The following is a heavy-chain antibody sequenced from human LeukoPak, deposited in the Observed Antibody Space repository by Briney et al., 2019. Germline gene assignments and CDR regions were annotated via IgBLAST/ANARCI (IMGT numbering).Heavy chain of an antibody. CDR1: GFIFRSYG. CDR2: ISGSGGST. J-gene: IGHJ4*02. D-gene: IGHD4/OR15-4a*01. Sequence: GGSLRLSRAASGFIFRSYGMSWVRQAPGKGLEWVSAISGSGGSTYYADSVKGRFTISRDNSKNTLYLQMNSLRAEDTAVYYCARSGLSRFDYWGQGTLVTVSS. CDR3: ARSGLSRFDY. V-gene: IGHV3-23*01.